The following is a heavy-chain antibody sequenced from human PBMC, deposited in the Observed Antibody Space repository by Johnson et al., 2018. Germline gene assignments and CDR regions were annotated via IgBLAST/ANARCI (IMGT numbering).Heavy chain of an antibody. D-gene: IGHD3-16*01. V-gene: IGHV3-7*01. CDR1: GFTFSNYW. Sequence: VQLVQSGGGLVQPGGSLRLSCAASGFTFSNYWMTWVRQAPGKGLEWVANIKQDGSEKYYVDSVKGRFTISRDNAKNSRYLQMNSLRAEDTAVYYCARVAYDYLWGSCGSYYCYGMDVWGQGTTVTVS. CDR3: ARVAYDYLWGSCGSYYCYGMDV. CDR2: IKQDGSEK. J-gene: IGHJ6*02.